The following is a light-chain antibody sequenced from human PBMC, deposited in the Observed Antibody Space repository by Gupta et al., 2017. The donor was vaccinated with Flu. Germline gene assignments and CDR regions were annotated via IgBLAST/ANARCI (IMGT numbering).Light chain of an antibody. CDR1: QSVSID. J-gene: IGKJ3*01. CDR3: EQYNNWPL. CDR2: GAI. Sequence: SPATLSASPGERATRSCRASQSVSIDLAWYQQKPGQAPRLLIYGAIHRAAGIPARFSGSGSGTEFSLTITSLQTEDFAVYYCEQYNNWPLFGPGTTVDIK. V-gene: IGKV3-15*01.